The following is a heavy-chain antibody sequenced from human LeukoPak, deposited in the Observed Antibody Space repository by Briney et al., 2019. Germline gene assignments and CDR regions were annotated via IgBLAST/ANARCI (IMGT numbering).Heavy chain of an antibody. V-gene: IGHV5-51*01. CDR1: GYSFTTYW. CDR2: IYPGDSDT. Sequence: NPGESLKISCKGSGYSFTTYWIGWVRQMPGKGLEWVGSIYPGDSDTRYNPSFQGQVTISADKSISTAYLQWSSLKASDTAIYYCARHYNFDYWGQGTLVTVSS. J-gene: IGHJ4*02. D-gene: IGHD4-11*01. CDR3: ARHYNFDY.